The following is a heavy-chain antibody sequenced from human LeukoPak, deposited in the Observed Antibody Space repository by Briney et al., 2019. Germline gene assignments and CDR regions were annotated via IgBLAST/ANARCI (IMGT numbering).Heavy chain of an antibody. V-gene: IGHV3-53*01. D-gene: IGHD3-10*01. Sequence: GGSLRLSCAASGSTVSSNYMSWVRQAPGKGLEWVSVIYSGGSTYYADSVKGRFTISRDNSKNTLYLQMNSLRAEDTAVYYCARDYYGSGSYYTLLYYYYYMDVWGKGTTVTISS. CDR2: IYSGGST. CDR1: GSTVSSNY. J-gene: IGHJ6*03. CDR3: ARDYYGSGSYYTLLYYYYYMDV.